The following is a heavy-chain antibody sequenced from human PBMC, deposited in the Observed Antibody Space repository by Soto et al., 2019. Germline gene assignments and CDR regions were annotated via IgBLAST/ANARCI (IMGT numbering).Heavy chain of an antibody. D-gene: IGHD2-8*01. CDR3: ASGDYTVLIDI. CDR2: TYSGGRT. Sequence: GGSLRLSCAASGFTVSSNYMTWVRQAPGKGLEWVSVTYSGGRTYYADSVKARFTISRDNSKNTVYLQMNSLRAEDTAVYYCASGDYTVLIDIWGQGTMVTV. V-gene: IGHV3-66*01. CDR1: GFTVSSNY. J-gene: IGHJ3*02.